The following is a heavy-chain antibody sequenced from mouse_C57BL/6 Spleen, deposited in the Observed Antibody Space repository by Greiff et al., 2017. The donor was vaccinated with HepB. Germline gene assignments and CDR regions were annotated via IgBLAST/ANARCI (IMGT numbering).Heavy chain of an antibody. Sequence: QVQLQQPGAELVKPGASVKLSCKASGYTFTSYWMHWVKQRPGRGLEWIGRIDPNSGGTKYNEKFKSKATLTVDKPSSTAYMQLSSLTSEDSAVYYCASPYDDYDGASYYYAMDYWGQGTSVTVSS. CDR2: IDPNSGGT. J-gene: IGHJ4*01. CDR3: ASPYDDYDGASYYYAMDY. D-gene: IGHD2-4*01. V-gene: IGHV1-72*01. CDR1: GYTFTSYW.